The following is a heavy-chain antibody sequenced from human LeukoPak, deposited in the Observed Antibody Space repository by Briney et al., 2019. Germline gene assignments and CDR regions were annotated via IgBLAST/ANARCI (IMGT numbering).Heavy chain of an antibody. D-gene: IGHD4-23*01. V-gene: IGHV3-23*01. Sequence: GGSLRLSCAASGFTFSSSAMSWVRQVPGKGLEWVSGISASGGSTSYADSVRGRFTISRDNSKNTLYVQMNSLRDEDTAVYYCGGNHFLASLRRGPFHNPKEKSKKTVVVKKNKPENQNTGVYYLAKNQKVETPPYLDSWGQGTLVTVSS. CDR3: GGNHFLASLRRGPFHNPKEKSKKTVVVKKNKPENQNTGVYYLAKNQKVETPPYLDS. CDR2: ISASGGST. J-gene: IGHJ4*02. CDR1: GFTFSSSA.